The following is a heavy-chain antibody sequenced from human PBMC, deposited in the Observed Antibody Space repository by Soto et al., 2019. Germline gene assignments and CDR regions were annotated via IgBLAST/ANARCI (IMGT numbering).Heavy chain of an antibody. CDR3: ARANWYCEC. Sequence: QVQLQESGPGLVKPSETLSLTCTVSGGSINNHYWSWIRQPPGKGLEWIGYIYYSGTTNYNPSLKGRVTISVDTSKNQFSLNLTSLTAADTATYYCARANWYCECWGQGTLVNVSS. D-gene: IGHD2-8*01. CDR2: IYYSGTT. CDR1: GGSINNHY. J-gene: IGHJ4*02. V-gene: IGHV4-59*11.